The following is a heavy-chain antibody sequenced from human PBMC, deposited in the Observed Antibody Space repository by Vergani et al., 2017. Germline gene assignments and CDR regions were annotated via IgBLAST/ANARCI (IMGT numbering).Heavy chain of an antibody. D-gene: IGHD3-16*01. CDR3: ASQFWVSQGVGAFET. Sequence: QVQLQESGPGLVKPSETLSLTCSVSGYSISRGYYWGWIRQPPGKGLEWIATVFHSGSAYYNPSLRRRVTLSVETSKNQFSLRLTTLTAAYTAVYYCASQFWVSQGVGAFETWGRGTEVSVSS. CDR1: GYSISRGYY. J-gene: IGHJ3*02. V-gene: IGHV4-38-2*02. CDR2: VFHSGSA.